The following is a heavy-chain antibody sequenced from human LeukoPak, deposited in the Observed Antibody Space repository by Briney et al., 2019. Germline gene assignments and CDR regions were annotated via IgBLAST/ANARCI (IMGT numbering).Heavy chain of an antibody. CDR2: MNSNNGNT. D-gene: IGHD3-9*01. CDR3: AIVVAPVRYFAWLPNQYYYYIDI. J-gene: IGHJ6*03. Sequence: ASVKVPCKASGYTFTSYDINWVRQATGQGLEWMGWMNSNNGNTVYAQRFQGRISLTRNTSINTAYMKLSSLSSEDTAVYYCAIVVAPVRYFAWLPNQYYYYIDIWGKGTTVTISS. CDR1: GYTFTSYD. V-gene: IGHV1-8*01.